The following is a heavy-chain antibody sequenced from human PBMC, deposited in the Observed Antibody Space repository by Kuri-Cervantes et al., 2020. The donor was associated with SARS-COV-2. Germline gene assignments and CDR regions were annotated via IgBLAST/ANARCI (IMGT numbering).Heavy chain of an antibody. CDR1: GGLYRDNH. CDR2: INYSGTT. CDR3: AGLRRHNTAWFVPGYDMDV. D-gene: IGHD3-10*01. Sequence: ESLNISCACYGGLYRDNHWTGVHQPARRGMAWMEEINYSGTTNYNPSLKYRVTMSVDTSKNESSLNLTSVTAADTAVSYCAGLRRHNTAWFVPGYDMDVWGKGTMVTVSS. J-gene: IGHJ6*03. V-gene: IGHV4-34*01.